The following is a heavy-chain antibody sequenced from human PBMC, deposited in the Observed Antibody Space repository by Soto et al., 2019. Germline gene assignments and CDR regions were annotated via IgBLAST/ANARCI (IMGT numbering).Heavy chain of an antibody. V-gene: IGHV3-30-3*01. CDR1: EFTFSSYA. CDR3: ARAKTDYSNPRGPFFFYGMDG. D-gene: IGHD4-4*01. J-gene: IGHJ6*02. CDR2: ISYDGGHK. Sequence: QVQLVESGGGVVHPERSLRLSCSASEFTFSSYAMHWVRQAPGKGLEWVAGISYDGGHKFYGDSVRGRFTISRDRSKTTVFLQTNSLRPEDTAVYDYARAKTDYSNPRGPFFFYGMDGWRQGHTVTVSS.